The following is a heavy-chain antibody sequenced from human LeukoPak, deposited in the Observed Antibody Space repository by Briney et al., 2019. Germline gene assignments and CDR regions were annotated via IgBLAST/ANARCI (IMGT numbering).Heavy chain of an antibody. CDR3: ARQYGGSYYSY. CDR1: GYTFTSYY. V-gene: IGHV1-46*01. D-gene: IGHD1-26*01. J-gene: IGHJ4*02. Sequence: ASVKVSCKASGYTFTSYYMHWVRQAPGQGLEWMGIINPSGGSTSYAQKIQGRVTMTRDMSTSTVYMELSSLRSEDTAVYYCARQYGGSYYSYWGQGTLVTVSS. CDR2: INPSGGST.